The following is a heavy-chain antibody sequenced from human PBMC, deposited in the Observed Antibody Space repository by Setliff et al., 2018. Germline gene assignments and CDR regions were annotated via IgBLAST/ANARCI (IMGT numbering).Heavy chain of an antibody. Sequence: KSSETLSLTCTVSGGSISSNSHCWGWIRQPPGKGLEWIGSIHYSGSTYYNPSLESRVTISVDTSKNQFSLKMTSVTAADTAVYYCARHGLHCTNGICPPPFDPWGQGTLVTVS. J-gene: IGHJ5*02. D-gene: IGHD2-8*01. CDR3: ARHGLHCTNGICPPPFDP. V-gene: IGHV4-39*01. CDR2: IHYSGST. CDR1: GGSISSNSHC.